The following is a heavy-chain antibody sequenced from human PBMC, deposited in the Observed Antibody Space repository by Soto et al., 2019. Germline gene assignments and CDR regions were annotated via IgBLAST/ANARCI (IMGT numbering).Heavy chain of an antibody. Sequence: SGPTLVNPTQTLTLTCTFPGFSLSTSGMVVSWIRRPPGKPLEWLALIDWHDDKYYSTSLKTRLTISKDTSKNQVVLTMTNMDPVDTATYYCARSIAVAGLRAFDIWGQGTMVTVSS. V-gene: IGHV2-70*01. J-gene: IGHJ3*02. CDR1: GFSLSTSGMV. CDR3: ARSIAVAGLRAFDI. D-gene: IGHD6-19*01. CDR2: IDWHDDK.